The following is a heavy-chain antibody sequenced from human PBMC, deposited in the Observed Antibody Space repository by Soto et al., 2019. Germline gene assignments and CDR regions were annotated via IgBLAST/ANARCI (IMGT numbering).Heavy chain of an antibody. CDR1: GYSFTDSW. CDR3: ARRILAARPYEDF. Sequence: GESLKISCKGSGYSFTDSWITWVRQLPGKGLEWMGRIDPSDSYTNYRPSFQGHVTMSVDKSISTAYLQWSSLKASDTAIYYCARRILAARPYEDFWGQGTLVTSPQ. D-gene: IGHD6-6*01. CDR2: IDPSDSYT. J-gene: IGHJ4*02. V-gene: IGHV5-10-1*01.